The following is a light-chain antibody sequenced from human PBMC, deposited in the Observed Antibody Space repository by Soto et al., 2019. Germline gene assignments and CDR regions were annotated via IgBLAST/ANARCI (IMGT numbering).Light chain of an antibody. CDR2: EVT. J-gene: IGLJ1*01. CDR1: SSDVGGYNY. Sequence: QSVLTQPPSTSGSPAQSVTISCTGTSSDVGGYNYVSWYQQHPGKAPKLMIYEVTKQPSGVPDRFSGSKSGNTASLTVSGLQAEDEADYYCSSYAGSNNFVFGSGTKVTVL. CDR3: SSYAGSNNFV. V-gene: IGLV2-8*01.